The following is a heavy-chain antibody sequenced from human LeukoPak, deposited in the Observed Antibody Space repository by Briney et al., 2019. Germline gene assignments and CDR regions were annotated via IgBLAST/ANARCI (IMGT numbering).Heavy chain of an antibody. J-gene: IGHJ4*02. CDR2: IDTDGSDT. D-gene: IGHD3-22*01. V-gene: IGHV3-74*01. Sequence: GGSLRLSCAASGFTFSRYWMHWVRQAPGKGLVWVSRIDTDGSDTTYADSVKGRFTISRDNAKNTLYLQLNSLRGEDTAVYYCAKDYYDSSGYYGGVFDYWGQGTLVTVSS. CDR3: AKDYYDSSGYYGGVFDY. CDR1: GFTFSRYW.